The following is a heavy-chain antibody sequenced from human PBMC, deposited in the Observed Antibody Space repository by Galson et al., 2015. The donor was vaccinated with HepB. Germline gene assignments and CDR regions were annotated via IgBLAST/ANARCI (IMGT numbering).Heavy chain of an antibody. CDR2: MNTNTGKP. V-gene: IGHV7-4-1*02. CDR1: GYTFTDYV. J-gene: IGHJ6*03. Sequence: SVKVSCKASGYTFTDYVVNWVRQAPGQGLEWMGWMNTNTGKPTYAPGFAGRFAFSLDTSATTAYLQISSLETDDTAVYYCARSPLRFLDWLPYYDYYYMDVWGEGTTVTVSS. D-gene: IGHD3-3*01. CDR3: ARSPLRFLDWLPYYDYYYMDV.